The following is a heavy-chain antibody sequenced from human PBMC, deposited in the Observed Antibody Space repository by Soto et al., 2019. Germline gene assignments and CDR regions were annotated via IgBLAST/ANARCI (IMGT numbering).Heavy chain of an antibody. CDR3: ARAAGDRDDILTGYPKLYYYYYMDV. D-gene: IGHD3-9*01. CDR2: ISAYNGNT. Sequence: ASVKVSCKASGYTFTSYGISWVRQAPGQGLEWMGWISAYNGNTNYAQKLQGRVTMTTDTSTSTAYMELRSLRSDEPAVYYCARAAGDRDDILTGYPKLYYYYYMDVWGKGTTVTVSS. J-gene: IGHJ6*03. V-gene: IGHV1-18*01. CDR1: GYTFTSYG.